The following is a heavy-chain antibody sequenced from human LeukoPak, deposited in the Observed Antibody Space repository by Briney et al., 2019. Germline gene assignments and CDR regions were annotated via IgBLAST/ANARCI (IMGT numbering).Heavy chain of an antibody. V-gene: IGHV1-18*04. Sequence: ASVKVSCKASGYTFTSYYMHWVRQAPGQGLEWMGWISAYNGNTNYAQKLQGRVTMTTDTSTSTAYMELRSLRSDDTAVYYCARDSSWKNYYYYYGMDVWGQGTTVTVSS. CDR2: ISAYNGNT. J-gene: IGHJ6*02. CDR3: ARDSSWKNYYYYYGMDV. CDR1: GYTFTSYY. D-gene: IGHD2-2*01.